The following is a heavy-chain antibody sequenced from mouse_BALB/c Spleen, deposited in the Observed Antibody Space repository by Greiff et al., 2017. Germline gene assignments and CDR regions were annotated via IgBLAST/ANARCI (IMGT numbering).Heavy chain of an antibody. CDR3: ARGDYYGSTTWFAY. Sequence: EVKLMESGGGLVKPGGSLKLSCAASGFTFSDYYMYWVRQTPEKRLEWVATISDGGSYTYYPDSVKGRFTISRDNAKNNLYLQMSSLKSEDTAMYYCARGDYYGSTTWFAYWGQGTLFTVSA. D-gene: IGHD1-1*01. CDR1: GFTFSDYY. J-gene: IGHJ3*01. V-gene: IGHV5-4*02. CDR2: ISDGGSYT.